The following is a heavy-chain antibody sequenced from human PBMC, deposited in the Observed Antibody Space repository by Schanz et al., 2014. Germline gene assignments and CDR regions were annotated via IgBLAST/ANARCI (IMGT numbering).Heavy chain of an antibody. Sequence: EVQVVESGGDFVQPGGSLRLSRAVSGSTFRNYGMGWVRQAPGKGLEWVSAISGDGGSTYYADSVKGRFTISRDNSKNTVYLQMNSLRAEDTAVYYCAKSGYCRSTSCYQYNYYGLDVWGQGTTVIVSS. D-gene: IGHD2-2*03. CDR3: AKSGYCRSTSCYQYNYYGLDV. V-gene: IGHV3-23*04. CDR2: ISGDGGST. J-gene: IGHJ6*02. CDR1: GSTFRNYG.